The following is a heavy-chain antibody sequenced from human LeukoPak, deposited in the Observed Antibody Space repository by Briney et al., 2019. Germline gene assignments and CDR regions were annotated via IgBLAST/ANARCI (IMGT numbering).Heavy chain of an antibody. V-gene: IGHV3-15*01. D-gene: IGHD2-21*02. CDR2: IKSKTDGWTT. CDR3: TTDINCGGDCDKFDY. J-gene: IGHJ4*02. Sequence: GGSLRLSCAASGFTFSNAWMSWVRQAPGKGLEWVGRIKSKTDGWTTDYAAPVKGRFTISRDDSKNTLYLQMNSLKTEDTAVYHCTTDINCGGDCDKFDYWGQGTLVTVSS. CDR1: GFTFSNAW.